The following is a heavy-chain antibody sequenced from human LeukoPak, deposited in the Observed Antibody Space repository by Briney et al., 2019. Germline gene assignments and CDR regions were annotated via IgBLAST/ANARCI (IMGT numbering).Heavy chain of an antibody. CDR2: IIPIFGTA. D-gene: IGHD1-26*01. CDR1: GGTFSSYA. V-gene: IGHV1-69*05. J-gene: IGHJ4*02. CDR3: ARGSPWFSGSYLAT. Sequence: SVKVSCKAPGGTFSSYAISWVRQAPGQGLEWMGGIIPIFGTANYAQKFQGRVTITTDESTSTAYMELSSLRSEDTAVYYCARGSPWFSGSYLATWGQGTLVTVSS.